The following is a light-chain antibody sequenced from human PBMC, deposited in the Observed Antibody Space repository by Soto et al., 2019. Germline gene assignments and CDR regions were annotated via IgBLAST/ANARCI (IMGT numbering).Light chain of an antibody. J-gene: IGKJ3*01. CDR3: QQSYITPRN. Sequence: DIGVSHSPSSLCASVGDSVTITCRASQRIGSNLNCYQHKPGKSPNLLIYAASSLQSGVPSRFTGSGSGTDFTLTITSLQPEDFATYYCQQSYITPRNVGPGTKVDIK. CDR1: QRIGSN. CDR2: AAS. V-gene: IGKV1-39*01.